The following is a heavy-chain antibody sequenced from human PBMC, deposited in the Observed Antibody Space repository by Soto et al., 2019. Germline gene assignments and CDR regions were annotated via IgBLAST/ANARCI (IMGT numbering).Heavy chain of an antibody. V-gene: IGHV3-74*01. D-gene: IGHD3-10*01. CDR2: INYDGRST. CDR1: VFIFSSYW. CDR3: VRDYMLRGTDSNWFDP. Sequence: PWGSLRISCASSVFIFSSYWMHWVGQAPGKGPVWVSRINYDGRSTTYADSVKGRFTISRDNAKNTLYLQMNSLRAEDTAVYYCVRDYMLRGTDSNWFDPWGQGTMVTVSS. J-gene: IGHJ5*02.